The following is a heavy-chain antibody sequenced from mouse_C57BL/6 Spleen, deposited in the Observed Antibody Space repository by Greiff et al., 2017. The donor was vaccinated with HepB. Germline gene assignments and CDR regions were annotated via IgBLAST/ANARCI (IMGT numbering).Heavy chain of an antibody. CDR2: INYDGSST. CDR1: GFTFSDYY. CDR3: ARGTYDGWDYYAMDY. V-gene: IGHV5-16*01. Sequence: EVKLVESEGGLVQPGSSMELSCTASGFTFSDYYMAWVRQVPEKGLEWVANINYDGSSTYYLDSLKSRFIISRDNAKNILYLQMSSLKSEDTATYYCARGTYDGWDYYAMDYWGQGTSVTVSS. J-gene: IGHJ4*01. D-gene: IGHD2-3*01.